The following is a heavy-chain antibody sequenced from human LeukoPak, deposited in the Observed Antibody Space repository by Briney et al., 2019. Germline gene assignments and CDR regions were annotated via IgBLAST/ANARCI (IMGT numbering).Heavy chain of an antibody. D-gene: IGHD1-26*01. J-gene: IGHJ4*02. V-gene: IGHV4-31*03. CDR2: IYYSGST. CDR1: GGSISSGSYY. Sequence: SETLSLTCTVSGGSISSGSYYWSWIRQHPGKGLEWIGYIYYSGSTYYNPSLKSRVTLSVDTSENQFSLKLTSVTAADTAVYYCARVRIRILDYWGQGTLVTVSS. CDR3: ARVRIRILDY.